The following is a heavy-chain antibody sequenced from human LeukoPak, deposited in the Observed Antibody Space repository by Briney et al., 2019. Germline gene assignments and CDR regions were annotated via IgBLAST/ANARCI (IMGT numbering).Heavy chain of an antibody. CDR3: AKDVIVAFDY. D-gene: IGHD2/OR15-2a*01. CDR2: IRYDGSNK. CDR1: GFTFSSYG. Sequence: GGSLRLSCAASGFTFSSYGMHWVRQAPGKGPEWVAFIRYDGSNKYYADSVKGRFTISRDNSKNTLYLQMNSLRAEDTAVYYCAKDVIVAFDYWGQGTLVTVSS. V-gene: IGHV3-30*02. J-gene: IGHJ4*02.